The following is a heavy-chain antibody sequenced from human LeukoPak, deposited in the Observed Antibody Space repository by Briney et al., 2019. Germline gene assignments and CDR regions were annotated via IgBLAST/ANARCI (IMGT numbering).Heavy chain of an antibody. CDR3: AREGDTAMVTVDC. CDR1: GFTFSNYN. CDR2: ISSSSSYI. V-gene: IGHV3-21*01. J-gene: IGHJ4*02. Sequence: PGGSLRLSCAVSGFTFSNYNMNWVRQAPGKGLEWVSSISSSSSYIYYADSVKGRFTISRDNAKNSLYLQMNSLRAEDTAVYYCAREGDTAMVTVDCWGQGTLVTVSS. D-gene: IGHD5-18*01.